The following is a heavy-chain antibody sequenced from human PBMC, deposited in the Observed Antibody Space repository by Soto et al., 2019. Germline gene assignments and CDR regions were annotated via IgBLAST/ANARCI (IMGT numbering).Heavy chain of an antibody. Sequence: EVQVVEAGGGLVQPGGSLRLSCAASGFTVSSNYLTWVRQAPGKGLEWVSLIYSGGSTYYADSVRGRFTISRDNSKNTVDLQMNSLRADDTAVYYCARCKHCVSGSYCHYGMDVWGQGTTVTVS. CDR1: GFTVSSNY. CDR2: IYSGGST. V-gene: IGHV3-66*01. J-gene: IGHJ6*02. CDR3: ARCKHCVSGSYCHYGMDV. D-gene: IGHD3-10*01.